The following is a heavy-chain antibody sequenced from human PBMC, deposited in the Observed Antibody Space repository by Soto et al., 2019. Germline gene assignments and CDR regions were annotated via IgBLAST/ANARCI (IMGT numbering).Heavy chain of an antibody. V-gene: IGHV1-69*02. CDR2: IIPILGIA. Sequence: QVQLVQSGAEVKKPGSSVKVSCKASGGTFSSYTISWVRQAPGQGLEWMGRIIPILGIAKYAQKFQGTVTITADKSTSTAYMELRSLRSEDTAVYYCASLPVADVDFEIWGQGTVVTVSS. CDR1: GGTFSSYT. D-gene: IGHD6-19*01. CDR3: ASLPVADVDFEI. J-gene: IGHJ3*02.